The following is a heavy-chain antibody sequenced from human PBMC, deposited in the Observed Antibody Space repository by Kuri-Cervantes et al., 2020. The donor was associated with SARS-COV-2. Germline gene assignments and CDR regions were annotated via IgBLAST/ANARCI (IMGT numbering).Heavy chain of an antibody. CDR3: YCAPKEGFDS. Sequence: ASVKVSCKVPETTFPNYDINWVRQTTGQGLEWMGMLKTNSGNTLYAQIFQDRVTMTRDTSTSTAYMELSSLTSEDTAIYYCYCAPKEGFDSWGQGTLVTVSS. V-gene: IGHV1-8*01. CDR2: LKTNSGNT. D-gene: IGHD2-21*01. CDR1: ETTFPNYD. J-gene: IGHJ4*02.